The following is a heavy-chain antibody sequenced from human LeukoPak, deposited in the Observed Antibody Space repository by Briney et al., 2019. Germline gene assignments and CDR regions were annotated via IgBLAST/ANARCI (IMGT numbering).Heavy chain of an antibody. D-gene: IGHD1-7*01. CDR2: IYPVGNA. CDR3: ARGGLELRPAYFDY. V-gene: IGHV3-53*01. CDR1: GFTVSNNY. J-gene: IGHJ4*02. Sequence: GGSLRLSCVASGFTVSNNYMAWVRQAPGKGLEWVSIIYPVGNAYYADSVKGRFTISRDNSWNTVDLQMNSLRAEDTAVYYCARGGLELRPAYFDYWGQGTLVTVSS.